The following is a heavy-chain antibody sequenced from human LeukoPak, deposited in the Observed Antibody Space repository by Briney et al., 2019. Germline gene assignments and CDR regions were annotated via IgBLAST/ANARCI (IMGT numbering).Heavy chain of an antibody. CDR3: ARAAPYYGDGAFDI. D-gene: IGHD4-17*01. CDR2: INHSGST. Sequence: SETLSLTCAAYGGSFSGYYWSWIRQPPGKGLEWIGEINHSGSTNYNPSLKSRVTISVDTSKNQFSLKLSSVTAADTAVYYCARAAPYYGDGAFDIWGQGTMVTVSS. V-gene: IGHV4-34*01. J-gene: IGHJ3*02. CDR1: GGSFSGYY.